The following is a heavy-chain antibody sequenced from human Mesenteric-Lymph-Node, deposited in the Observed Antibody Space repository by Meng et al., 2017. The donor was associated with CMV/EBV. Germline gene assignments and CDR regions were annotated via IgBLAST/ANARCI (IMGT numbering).Heavy chain of an antibody. CDR2: IYYSGST. Sequence: GSLRLSCAVYGGSFSSYYWSWIRQPPGKGLEWIGYIYYSGSTNYNPSLKSRVTISVDTSKNQFSLKLSSVTAADTAVYYCAGQMITFGTGIDYWGQGTLVTVSS. CDR1: GGSFSSYY. CDR3: AGQMITFGTGIDY. D-gene: IGHD3-16*01. J-gene: IGHJ4*02. V-gene: IGHV4-59*01.